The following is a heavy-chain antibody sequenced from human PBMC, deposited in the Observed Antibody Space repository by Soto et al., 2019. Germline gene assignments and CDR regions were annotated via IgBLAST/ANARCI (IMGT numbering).Heavy chain of an antibody. V-gene: IGHV1-69*06. CDR3: ARDAVRGSMWTFQH. J-gene: IGHJ1*01. CDR2: IIPIFGTA. CDR1: GGTFSSYA. D-gene: IGHD1-26*01. Sequence: QVQLVQSGAEVKKPGSSVKVSCKASGGTFSSYAISWVRQAPGQGLEWMGGIIPIFGTANYAQKFQGRVTITADKSTSTACMELSSLRSVGTAVYYCARDAVRGSMWTFQHWGQGTLVTVSS.